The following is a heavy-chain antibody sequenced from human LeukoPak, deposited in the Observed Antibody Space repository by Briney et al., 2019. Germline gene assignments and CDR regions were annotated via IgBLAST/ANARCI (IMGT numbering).Heavy chain of an antibody. CDR2: INPSGGSA. J-gene: IGHJ4*02. V-gene: IGHV1-46*01. CDR3: ARTLYFGDLFYDY. D-gene: IGHD3-10*01. Sequence: ASVKVSCKASGYTFTSYYMHWVRQAPGQGLEWMGIINPSGGSASYAQKFQGRVTMTRDMSTSTVYMELSSLRAEDTAVYHCARTLYFGDLFYDYWGQGTLVTVSS. CDR1: GYTFTSYY.